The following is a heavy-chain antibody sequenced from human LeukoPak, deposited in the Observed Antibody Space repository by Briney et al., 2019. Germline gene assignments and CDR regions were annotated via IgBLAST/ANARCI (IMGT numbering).Heavy chain of an antibody. V-gene: IGHV3-30*18. Sequence: PGRSLRLSCAASGFTFSTYGIHWVRQAPGKGLEWVAVISDDGDRKYYAGSVKGRFTISRDNSRDTLYLQMNSLRAEDTAVYYCAKEDIGYDFDYWGQGTQVTVSS. CDR2: ISDDGDRK. CDR1: GFTFSTYG. CDR3: AKEDIGYDFDY. D-gene: IGHD2-2*01. J-gene: IGHJ4*02.